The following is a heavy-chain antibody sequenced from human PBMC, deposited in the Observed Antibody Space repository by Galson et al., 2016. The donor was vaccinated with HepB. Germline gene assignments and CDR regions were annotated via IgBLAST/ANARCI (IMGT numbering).Heavy chain of an antibody. CDR1: GFPLSSFW. V-gene: IGHV3-7*04. CDR2: VKQDGSEK. J-gene: IGHJ4*02. CDR3: GRAQWIPARRAAYFDY. D-gene: IGHD5-18*01. Sequence: SLRLSCAASGFPLSSFWMNWVRQAPGKGLQWVANVKQDGSEKYYAESVKGRFTISRDNARNSMFLQMNSLRPDDTAVYYCGRAQWIPARRAAYFDYWGQRTLVTVSS.